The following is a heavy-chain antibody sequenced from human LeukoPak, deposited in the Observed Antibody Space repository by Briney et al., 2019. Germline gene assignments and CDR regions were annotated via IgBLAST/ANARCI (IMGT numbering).Heavy chain of an antibody. J-gene: IGHJ4*02. CDR1: GYTLTELP. CDR3: ATDNGRFYYGSGRPFDY. V-gene: IGHV1-24*01. Sequence: ASVKVSCKVSGYTLTELPMHWVRQAPGKGLEWMGGFDPEDGETIYAQKFQGRVTMTEDTSTDTAYMELSSLRSEDTAVYYCATDNGRFYYGSGRPFDYWGQGTLVTVSS. D-gene: IGHD3-10*01. CDR2: FDPEDGET.